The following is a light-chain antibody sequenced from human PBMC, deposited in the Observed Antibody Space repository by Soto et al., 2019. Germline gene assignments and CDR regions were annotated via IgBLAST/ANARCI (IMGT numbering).Light chain of an antibody. CDR1: NIGGES. CDR3: QVWDNRSDHVV. Sequence: SYELTQPPSVSVAPGKTARITCGGNNIGGESVHWYQQKPGQAPVVVIYYDSDRPPGIPERFSGSNSGNTATLTISRVEAGDEADYYCQVWDNRSDHVVFGGGTKLTVL. J-gene: IGLJ2*01. CDR2: YDS. V-gene: IGLV3-21*04.